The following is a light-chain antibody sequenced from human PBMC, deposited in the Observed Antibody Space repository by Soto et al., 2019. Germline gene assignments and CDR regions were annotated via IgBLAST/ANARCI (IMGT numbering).Light chain of an antibody. J-gene: IGKJ4*01. Sequence: EIVLTQSPGTLSLSPGERATLSCRASQSISNSYLAWYQQKPGQAPRLLIYGASSRATGIPDRFSGSRSGTDFTLTISRLEPEDFAVYFCQQYDSSPLTFGGGTKVDIK. V-gene: IGKV3-20*01. CDR1: QSISNSY. CDR3: QQYDSSPLT. CDR2: GAS.